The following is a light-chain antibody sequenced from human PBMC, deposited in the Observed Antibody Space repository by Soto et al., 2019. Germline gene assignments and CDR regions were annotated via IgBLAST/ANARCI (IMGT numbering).Light chain of an antibody. V-gene: IGKV1-27*01. CDR1: QGISNY. CDR3: QKYNSAPRT. Sequence: DIPMTQSPSSLSASVGDRVTITCRASQGISNYLAWYQHKPGKVPKLLIYAASTLQSGVPSRFSGSGSGTDFTLTITSLQPEDVATYYCQKYNSAPRTFGQGTKVEIK. J-gene: IGKJ1*01. CDR2: AAS.